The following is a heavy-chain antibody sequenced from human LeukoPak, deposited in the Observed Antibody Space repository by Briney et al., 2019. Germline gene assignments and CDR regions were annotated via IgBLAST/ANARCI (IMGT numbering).Heavy chain of an antibody. V-gene: IGHV4-39*07. CDR2: IYYSGST. D-gene: IGHD2-15*01. J-gene: IGHJ4*02. CDR1: GGSISSSSYY. CDR3: ARELLYSRYYFDY. Sequence: SETLSLTCTVSGGSISSSSYYWGWIRQPPGKGLEWIGSIYYSGSTYYNPSLKSRVTISVDTSKNQFSLKLSSVTAADTAVYYCARELLYSRYYFDYWGQGTLVTVSS.